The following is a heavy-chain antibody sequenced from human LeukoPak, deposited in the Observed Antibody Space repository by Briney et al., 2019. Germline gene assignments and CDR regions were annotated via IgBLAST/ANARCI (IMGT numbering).Heavy chain of an antibody. Sequence: SETLSLTCTVSGGSISSSSYYWGWIRQPPGKGLEWIGSIYYSGSTYYNPSLKSRVTISVDTSKNQFSLKLSSVTAADTAVYYCARQIVPAAMESGWFDPWGQGTLVTVSS. D-gene: IGHD2-2*01. CDR1: GGSISSSSYY. CDR3: ARQIVPAAMESGWFDP. CDR2: IYYSGST. V-gene: IGHV4-39*01. J-gene: IGHJ5*02.